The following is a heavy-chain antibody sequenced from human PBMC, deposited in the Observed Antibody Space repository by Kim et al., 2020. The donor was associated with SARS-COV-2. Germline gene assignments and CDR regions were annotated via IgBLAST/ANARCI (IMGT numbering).Heavy chain of an antibody. CDR1: GIPFSDAW. V-gene: IGHV3-15*01. CDR2: IKSKRDGGTS. J-gene: IGHJ1*01. D-gene: IGHD2-2*01. CDR3: TPVSMR. Sequence: GGSLRLSCAVSGIPFSDAWFTWVRQAPGKGLEWLARIKSKRDGGTSDLAAPVKGRFAISRDDSKITLFLLMNSLRTDDSAVYYRTPVSMRWGQGTRVTVS.